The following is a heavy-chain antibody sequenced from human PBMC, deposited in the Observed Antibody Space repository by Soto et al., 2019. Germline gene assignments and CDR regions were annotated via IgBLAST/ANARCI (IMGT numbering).Heavy chain of an antibody. V-gene: IGHV3-11*01. CDR3: ARNGGTFDP. CDR2: ITTSGATI. D-gene: IGHD7-27*01. CDR1: GFLFSGYD. Sequence: GGSLRVSCTASGFLFSGYDMSWIRQAPGKGLEWVSYITTSGATIYYADSVRGRFTVSRDNAKNSLYLLMNGLRAEDTAVYYCARNGGTFDPWGQGT. J-gene: IGHJ5*02.